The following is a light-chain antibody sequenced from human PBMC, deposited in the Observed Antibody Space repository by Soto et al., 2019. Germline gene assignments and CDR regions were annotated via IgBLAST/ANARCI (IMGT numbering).Light chain of an antibody. Sequence: EIVLTQSPATLSLSPGERAALSCRASQSVSSYLAWYQQKPGQAPRLLIYDASKRAPGIPARFTGSGSGTDFTLTISSLEPEDFAVYFCQQRSNWPSTFDGGTKVVI. CDR1: QSVSSY. V-gene: IGKV3-11*01. CDR3: QQRSNWPST. CDR2: DAS. J-gene: IGKJ4*01.